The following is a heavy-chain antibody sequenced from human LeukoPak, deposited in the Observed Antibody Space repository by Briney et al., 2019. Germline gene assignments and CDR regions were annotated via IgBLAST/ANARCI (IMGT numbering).Heavy chain of an antibody. Sequence: SETLSLTCTVSGGSISSGSYYWSWIRQPAGKGLEWIGRIYTSGSTNYNPSLKSRVTISVDTSKNQFSLKLSSVIAADTAVYYCARGTSSGSYYVGFDYWGQGTLVTVSS. CDR2: IYTSGST. V-gene: IGHV4-61*02. J-gene: IGHJ4*02. CDR3: ARGTSSGSYYVGFDY. D-gene: IGHD3-10*01. CDR1: GGSISSGSYY.